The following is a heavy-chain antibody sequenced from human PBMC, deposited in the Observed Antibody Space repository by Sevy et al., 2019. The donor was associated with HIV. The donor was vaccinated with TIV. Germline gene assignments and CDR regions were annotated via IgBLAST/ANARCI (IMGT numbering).Heavy chain of an antibody. CDR1: GFTFNTHA. CDR3: AKALNPALESMLQVNLPTLKGFDV. Sequence: GGSLRLSCAASGFTFNTHAMTWVRQAPGKGLEWVSCITGPAYGTHYADSVKGRFTVSRDNSKNVLYLQMNSLRADDTAVYYCAKALNPALESMLQVNLPTLKGFDVWGQRTMVTVSS. J-gene: IGHJ3*01. CDR2: ITGPAYGT. D-gene: IGHD2-8*01. V-gene: IGHV3-23*01.